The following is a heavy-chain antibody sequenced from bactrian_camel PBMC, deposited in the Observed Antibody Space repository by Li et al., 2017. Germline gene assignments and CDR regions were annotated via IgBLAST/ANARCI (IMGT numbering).Heavy chain of an antibody. CDR1: GFTHDDFD. D-gene: IGHD2*01. CDR3: AAADAAIVEVVTSCRVSPYVY. Sequence: HVQLVESGGGSVQTGGSLRLSCTVSGFTHDDFDLGWYRRGSGNECELVATIETAYYADSVRGRFTISQDNAKRTLYLEMHDLKSEDTSVYYCAAADAAIVEVVTSCRVSPYVYWGQGTQVTVS. J-gene: IGHJ4*01. V-gene: IGHV3S55*01. CDR2: IETA.